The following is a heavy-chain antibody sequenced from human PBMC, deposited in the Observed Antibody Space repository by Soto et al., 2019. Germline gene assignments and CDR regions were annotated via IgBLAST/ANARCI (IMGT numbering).Heavy chain of an antibody. CDR2: IYYTGTT. CDR1: DSPISSYY. J-gene: IGHJ4*01. Sequence: SETLSLTCTVSDSPISSYYWGWFRQPPGLGLEWVGYIYYTGTTTYNPSLRSRVAISLDASKSQFSLNLTSVTAADTAVYFCARLGGYYQAFDYWGPGALVTVSS. D-gene: IGHD3-22*01. V-gene: IGHV4-59*08. CDR3: ARLGGYYQAFDY.